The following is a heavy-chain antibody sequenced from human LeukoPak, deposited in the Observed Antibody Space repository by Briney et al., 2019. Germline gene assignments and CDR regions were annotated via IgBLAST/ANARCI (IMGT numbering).Heavy chain of an antibody. CDR1: GGSFSGYY. J-gene: IGHJ4*02. CDR3: ARDSGSSRSIDY. CDR2: INHSGST. D-gene: IGHD6-13*01. V-gene: IGHV4-34*01. Sequence: SETLSLTCAVYGGSFSGYYWSWIRQPPGKGLEWIGEINHSGSTNYNPSLKSRVTISVDTSKDQFSLKLSSVTAADTAVYYCARDSGSSRSIDYWGQGTLVTVSS.